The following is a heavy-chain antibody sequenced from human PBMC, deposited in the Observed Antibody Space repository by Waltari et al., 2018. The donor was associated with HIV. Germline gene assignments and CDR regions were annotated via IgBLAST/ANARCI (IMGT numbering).Heavy chain of an antibody. CDR2: IWFEGSQK. CDR1: GFTFNTYA. J-gene: IGHJ4*02. V-gene: IGHV3-33*03. CDR3: VVDFFDY. Sequence: QVQLVESGGGVVQPGKSLRLSCAASGFTFNTYALHWVRQPPGKGLEWVAVIWFEGSQKYYSDSVRGRFTISRDNSKNTLFLQMNSLRPDDTAMYFCVVDFFDYWGQGTQVVVSS.